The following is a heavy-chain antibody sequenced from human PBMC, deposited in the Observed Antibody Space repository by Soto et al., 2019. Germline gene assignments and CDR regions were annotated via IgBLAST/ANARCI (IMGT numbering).Heavy chain of an antibody. D-gene: IGHD3-3*01. CDR3: ARRESYYHDFWSGPGGIDY. V-gene: IGHV4-39*01. CDR1: GGSISSSSYY. J-gene: IGHJ4*02. CDR2: IYYSGST. Sequence: SETLSLTCTVSGGSISSSSYYWGWIRQPPGKGLEWIGSIYYSGSTYYNPSLKSRVTISVDTSKNQFSLKLSSVTAPDTAVYYCARRESYYHDFWSGPGGIDYWGQGTLVTVSS.